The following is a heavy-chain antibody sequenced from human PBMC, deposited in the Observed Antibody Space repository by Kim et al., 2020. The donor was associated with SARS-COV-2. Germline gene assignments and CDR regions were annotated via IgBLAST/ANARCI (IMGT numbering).Heavy chain of an antibody. D-gene: IGHD5-18*01. CDR1: GFTFSSYG. CDR2: IWYDGSNK. J-gene: IGHJ4*02. CDR3: ARVREESGYSYGYSDY. V-gene: IGHV3-33*01. Sequence: GGSLRLSCAASGFTFSSYGMHWVRQAPGKGLEWVAVIWYDGSNKYYADSVKGRFTISRDNSKNTLYLQMNSLRAEDTAVYYCARVREESGYSYGYSDYWGQGTLVTVSS.